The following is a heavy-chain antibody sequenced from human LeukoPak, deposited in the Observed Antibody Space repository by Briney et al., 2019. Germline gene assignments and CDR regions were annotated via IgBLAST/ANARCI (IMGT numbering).Heavy chain of an antibody. J-gene: IGHJ4*02. CDR3: ARDRGTMVRGVMAPYYFDY. CDR1: GGSINNYY. Sequence: PSETLSLTCTVSGGSINNYYWSWIRQHPGKGLEWIGYIYYSGSTYYNPSLKSRVTISVDTSKNQFSLKLSSVTAADTAVYYCARDRGTMVRGVMAPYYFDYWGQGTLVTVSS. D-gene: IGHD3-10*01. V-gene: IGHV4-59*06. CDR2: IYYSGST.